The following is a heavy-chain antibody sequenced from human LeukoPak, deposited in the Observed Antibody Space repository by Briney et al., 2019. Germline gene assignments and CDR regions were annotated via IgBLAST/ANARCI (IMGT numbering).Heavy chain of an antibody. D-gene: IGHD3-22*01. Sequence: PSETLSLTCTVSGGSINSYYWSWIRQPPGKGLEWLGFMSYSGRSKYNPSLQSRVTISVDTSKNQFSLQLSSVTAADKAVYYCARVSSRDSSGYYVQTVYNRWFDPWGQGTLVTVSS. CDR2: MSYSGRS. CDR3: ARVSSRDSSGYYVQTVYNRWFDP. V-gene: IGHV4-59*01. J-gene: IGHJ5*02. CDR1: GGSINSYY.